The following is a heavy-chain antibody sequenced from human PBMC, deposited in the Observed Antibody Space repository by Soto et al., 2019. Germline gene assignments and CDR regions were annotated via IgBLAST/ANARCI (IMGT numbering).Heavy chain of an antibody. V-gene: IGHV1-69*01. CDR1: GGTFSTSS. CDR2: IIPIFSKT. CDR3: ARDVVRSSGGDS. Sequence: QVQLVQSGAEVKEPGTSVKVSCKASGGTFSTSSFVWVRQGPGQGLEWMGGIIPIFSKTNVAQKFQGRVTFTADESTRTAYIELSSLRSEDTAIYYCARDVVRSSGGDSWGQGTLVTGSS. D-gene: IGHD2-15*01. J-gene: IGHJ4*02.